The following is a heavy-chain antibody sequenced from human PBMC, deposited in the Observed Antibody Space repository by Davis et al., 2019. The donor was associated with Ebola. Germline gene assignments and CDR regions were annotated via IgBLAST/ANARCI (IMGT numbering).Heavy chain of an antibody. CDR2: INPSGGST. Sequence: AASVKVSCKASGYTFTSYYMHWVRQAPGQGLEWMGIINPSGGSTSYAQKFQGRVTMTRDTSTSTVYMELSSLRSEDTAVYYCATAGPDIVVVPAAIPRSYYYYGMDVWGQGTTVTVSS. V-gene: IGHV1-46*01. CDR1: GYTFTSYY. J-gene: IGHJ6*02. D-gene: IGHD2-2*02. CDR3: ATAGPDIVVVPAAIPRSYYYYGMDV.